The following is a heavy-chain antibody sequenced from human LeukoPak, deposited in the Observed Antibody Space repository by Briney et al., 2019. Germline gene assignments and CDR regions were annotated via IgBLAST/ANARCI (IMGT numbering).Heavy chain of an antibody. V-gene: IGHV1-2*06. D-gene: IGHD3-9*01. J-gene: IGHJ5*02. CDR3: ARVGSYDILTVPGGFDP. CDR2: INPNSGGT. CDR1: GYTFTGYY. Sequence: ASVKVSCKASGYTFTGYYMHWVRQAPGQGLEWMGRINPNSGGTNYAQKLQGRVTMTRDTSISTAYMELSRLRSDDTAVYYCARVGSYDILTVPGGFDPWGQGTLVTVSS.